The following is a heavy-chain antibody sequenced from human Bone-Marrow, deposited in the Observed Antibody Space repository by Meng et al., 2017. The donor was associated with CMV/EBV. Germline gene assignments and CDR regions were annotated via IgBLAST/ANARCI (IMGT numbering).Heavy chain of an antibody. V-gene: IGHV1-2*02. CDR2: VNPNSGGT. CDR3: ATFYNWNYHHGMDV. CDR1: GYSFTGYY. Sequence: ASVKVSCTASGYSFTGYYMHWVRQAPGQGLEWMGWVNPNSGGTNYAQKFQGRVTMTRDTSISTAYVELSRLRSDDTAVYYCATFYNWNYHHGMDVWGQGTTVTVSS. J-gene: IGHJ6*02. D-gene: IGHD1-20*01.